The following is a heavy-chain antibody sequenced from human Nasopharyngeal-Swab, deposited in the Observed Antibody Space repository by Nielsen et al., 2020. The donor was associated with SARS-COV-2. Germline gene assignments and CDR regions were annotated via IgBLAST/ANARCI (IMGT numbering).Heavy chain of an antibody. CDR2: IDTDGAIT. J-gene: IGHJ4*02. CDR3: ARDLSGRDDF. CDR1: GISFSTSV. Sequence: GGSLRLSCVGSGISFSTSVIQWVRQSPGKGLLWVSRIDTDGAITNYADSVKGRFTISRDNAKDILSLQMDSLGPGDTALYYCARDLSGRDDFWGQGTLVTVSS. V-gene: IGHV3-74*01. D-gene: IGHD2/OR15-2a*01.